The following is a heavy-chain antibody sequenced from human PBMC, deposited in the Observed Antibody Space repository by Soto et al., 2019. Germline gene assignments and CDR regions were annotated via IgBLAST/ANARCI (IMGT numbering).Heavy chain of an antibody. CDR3: AKDTGNSGSHSPEYFQH. V-gene: IGHV3-23*01. J-gene: IGHJ1*01. Sequence: EVQLLESGGGLVQPGGSLRLSCAASGFTFSNYAMSWVRQAPGKGLEWVSAISGSGIRTYYAASVKGRFTISRDNSKNPLSLEMNSLRAEDTAVYYCAKDTGNSGSHSPEYFQHWGQGTLVTVSS. D-gene: IGHD3-22*01. CDR2: ISGSGIRT. CDR1: GFTFSNYA.